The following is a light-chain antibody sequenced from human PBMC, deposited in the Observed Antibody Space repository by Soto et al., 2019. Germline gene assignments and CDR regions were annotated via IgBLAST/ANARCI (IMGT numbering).Light chain of an antibody. CDR1: QTISSY. Sequence: DIQMTQSPSSLSASVGDRVTITCRASQTISSYLNWYQQRPGKAPKLLIYGASSLQSGVPSRFSGSESGTDCTLTISSLQPEDFATYYCQRSYSTPYTFGQGTKLEIK. V-gene: IGKV1-39*01. CDR2: GAS. CDR3: QRSYSTPYT. J-gene: IGKJ2*01.